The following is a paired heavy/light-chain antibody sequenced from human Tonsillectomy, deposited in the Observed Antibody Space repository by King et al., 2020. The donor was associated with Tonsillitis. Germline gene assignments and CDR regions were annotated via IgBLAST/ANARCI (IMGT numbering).Light chain of an antibody. CDR2: DAS. J-gene: IGKJ4*01. Sequence: DIHMTQSPSSLSASVGERVTITCQASQDVKHYLNWYQQKPGKAPKLLIYDASNLETGVPSRFSGSGYGTDFTVTIDSLQPEDVATYYCQHYDNLPLTFGGGTKVEI. CDR1: QDVKHY. CDR3: QHYDNLPLT. V-gene: IGKV1-33*01.
Heavy chain of an antibody. V-gene: IGHV4-61*02. J-gene: IGHJ2*01. CDR3: ARLHTSSWFWNWYFDL. Sequence: QVQLQESGPGLVKPSETLSLTCTVSGGSISSGSYYWSWIRQPAGKGLEWLGRMSAGGSADYHPSLKGRVTISVDTSENQFALKLNSVTAADTAVYYCARLHTSSWFWNWYFDLWGRGTLVTVS. CDR2: MSAGGSA. CDR1: GGSISSGSYY. D-gene: IGHD2-2*01.